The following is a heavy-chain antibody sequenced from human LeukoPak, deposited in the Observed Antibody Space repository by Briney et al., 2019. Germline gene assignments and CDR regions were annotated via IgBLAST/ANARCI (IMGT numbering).Heavy chain of an antibody. V-gene: IGHV3-30-3*01. CDR1: GFTFSSYA. Sequence: SGGSLRLSCAASGFTFSSYAMHWVRQVPGKGLEWVAVISYDGSNKYYADSVKGRFTISRDNSKNTLYLQMNSLRAEDTAVYYCARGARRDGYNGIWLFDYWGQGTLVNVSS. D-gene: IGHD5-24*01. CDR2: ISYDGSNK. CDR3: ARGARRDGYNGIWLFDY. J-gene: IGHJ4*02.